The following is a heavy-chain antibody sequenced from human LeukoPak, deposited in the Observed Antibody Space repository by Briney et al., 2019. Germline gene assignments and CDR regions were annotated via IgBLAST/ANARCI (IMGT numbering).Heavy chain of an antibody. V-gene: IGHV4-34*01. D-gene: IGHD6-19*01. CDR2: INHSGST. CDR1: GGSFSGYY. J-gene: IGHJ4*02. Sequence: SESLSLTCAVYGGSFSGYYWSWIRQPPGKGLEWIGEINHSGSTNYNPSLKSRVTISVDTSKNQFSLKLSSVTAADTAVYYCAIAVAGYFDYWGQGTLVTVSS. CDR3: AIAVAGYFDY.